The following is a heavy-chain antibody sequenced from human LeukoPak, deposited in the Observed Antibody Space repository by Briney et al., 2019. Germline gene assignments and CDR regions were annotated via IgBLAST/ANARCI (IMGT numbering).Heavy chain of an antibody. CDR1: GDSVFNNIAA. CDR2: TYYRSKWYS. J-gene: IGHJ6*03. Sequence: SQTLSLTCAISGDSVFNNIAAWNWIRQSPSRGLKWLGRTYYRSKWYSDYAVSVKSRITINPATSKNQFSLQLNSVTPDDTAVYYCARVRHSVEVATTVGYMDVWGKGTTVTVSS. V-gene: IGHV6-1*01. D-gene: IGHD5-24*01. CDR3: ARVRHSVEVATTVGYMDV.